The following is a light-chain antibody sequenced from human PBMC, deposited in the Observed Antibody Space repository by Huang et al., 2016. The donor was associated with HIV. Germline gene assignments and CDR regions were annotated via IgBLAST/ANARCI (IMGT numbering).Light chain of an antibody. Sequence: EIVLTQSPATLSLSPGERATLSCRASQSVRSYLAWYQQKPGQAPRLLIYDASNRATGIPARFSGSGSGTDFTLTISNLQSEDFAVYYCQQRSAWLLTFGGGTKVEI. CDR3: QQRSAWLLT. CDR1: QSVRSY. CDR2: DAS. V-gene: IGKV3-11*01. J-gene: IGKJ4*01.